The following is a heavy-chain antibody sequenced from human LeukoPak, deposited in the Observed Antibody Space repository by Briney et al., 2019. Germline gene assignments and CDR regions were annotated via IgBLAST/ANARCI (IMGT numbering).Heavy chain of an antibody. Sequence: SETLSLTCTVSGGSISRSSYYWGWIRQPPGKGLEWIATIYYSGSTYYNPSLKSRVTISADTSKNQFSLKLSSVTAADTAVYYCASSSAMVTHSFDYWGQGTLVTVSS. D-gene: IGHD5-18*01. V-gene: IGHV4-39*01. CDR2: IYYSGST. J-gene: IGHJ4*02. CDR1: GGSISRSSYY. CDR3: ASSSAMVTHSFDY.